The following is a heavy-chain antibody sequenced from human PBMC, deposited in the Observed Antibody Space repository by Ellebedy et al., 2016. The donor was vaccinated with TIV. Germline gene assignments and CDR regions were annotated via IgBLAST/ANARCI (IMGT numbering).Heavy chain of an antibody. CDR2: IKQDGSEK. CDR3: ARDQTVQAVALITYYYYYGMDV. Sequence: GGSLRLXCAASGFTFSSYWMSWVRQAPGKGLEWVANIKQDGSEKYYVDSVKGRFTISRDNAKNSLYLQMNSLRAEDTAVYYCARDQTVQAVALITYYYYYGMDVWGQGTTVTVSS. D-gene: IGHD6-19*01. J-gene: IGHJ6*02. CDR1: GFTFSSYW. V-gene: IGHV3-7*01.